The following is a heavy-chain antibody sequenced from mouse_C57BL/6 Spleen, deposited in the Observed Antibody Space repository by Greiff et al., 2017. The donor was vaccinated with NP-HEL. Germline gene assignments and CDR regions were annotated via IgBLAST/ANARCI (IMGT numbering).Heavy chain of an antibody. V-gene: IGHV1-82*01. J-gene: IGHJ4*01. D-gene: IGHD1-1*01. CDR2: IYPGDGDT. CDR1: GYAFSSSW. CDR3: ARYYGSSGDYSMDY. Sequence: QVQLQQSGPELVKPGASVKISCKASGYAFSSSWMNWVKQRPGKGLEWIGRIYPGDGDTNYNGKFTGKATLTADKSSSTAYMQLSSLTSEDSAVYFCARYYGSSGDYSMDYWGQGTAVTVSS.